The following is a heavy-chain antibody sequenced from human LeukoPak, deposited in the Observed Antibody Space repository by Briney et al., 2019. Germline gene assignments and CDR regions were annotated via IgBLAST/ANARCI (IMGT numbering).Heavy chain of an antibody. CDR2: ISAYNGNT. CDR3: ARDLVGVVVVPAAILDY. CDR1: GYTFTSYG. V-gene: IGHV1-18*01. D-gene: IGHD2-2*01. J-gene: IGHJ4*02. Sequence: GASVKVSCKASGYTFTSYGISWVRQAPGQGLEWMGWISAYNGNTNYAQKLQGRVTMTTDTSTSTAYMELRSLRSDDTAVYYCARDLVGVVVVPAAILDYWGQGTLVTVSS.